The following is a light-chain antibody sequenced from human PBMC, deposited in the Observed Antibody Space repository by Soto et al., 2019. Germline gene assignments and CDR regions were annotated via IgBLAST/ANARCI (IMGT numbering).Light chain of an antibody. J-gene: IGLJ2*01. CDR3: QSYESNNQV. Sequence: QSVLTQPPSVSGAPGQRVSISCTGSSTNIGAGYGVHWYQQRPGTAPKLLIVGGTIRPSGVPDRFSGSVDRSSNSASLTISGLKTEDEAEYYCQSYESNNQVFGGGTKLTVL. CDR2: GGT. V-gene: IGLV1-40*01. CDR1: STNIGAGYG.